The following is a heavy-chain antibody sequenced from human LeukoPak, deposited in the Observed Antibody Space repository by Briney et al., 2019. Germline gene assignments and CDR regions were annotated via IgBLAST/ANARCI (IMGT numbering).Heavy chain of an antibody. CDR3: ARGRWNFDY. CDR2: IHNDGSTT. Sequence: GGSLRLSCAASGFTFSSYAMHWVRQAPGKGLVWVSRIHNDGSTTNYADSVKGRFTISRDTAKNTLYLQMNSLRAEDTAVYYCARGRWNFDYWGQGTLVTVSS. J-gene: IGHJ4*02. CDR1: GFTFSSYA. D-gene: IGHD4-23*01. V-gene: IGHV3-74*01.